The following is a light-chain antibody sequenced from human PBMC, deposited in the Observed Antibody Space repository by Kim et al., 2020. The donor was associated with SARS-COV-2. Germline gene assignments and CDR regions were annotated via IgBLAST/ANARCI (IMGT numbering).Light chain of an antibody. Sequence: LAPDESPPLTCRHSWRVRGSFLAWYHQNPAQAPSFLIYGASSRDSGIPVRFSGSGSGTHFPHSITGREPERFAVHYWQQQGSSFTFRPRTKVDIK. J-gene: IGKJ3*01. CDR2: GAS. CDR3: QQQGSSFT. CDR1: WRVRGSF. V-gene: IGKV3-20*01.